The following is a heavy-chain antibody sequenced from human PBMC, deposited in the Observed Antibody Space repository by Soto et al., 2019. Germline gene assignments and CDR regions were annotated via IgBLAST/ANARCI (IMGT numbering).Heavy chain of an antibody. J-gene: IGHJ4*02. Sequence: EVLLVESGGGIVQPGGSLRLSCTTSGFPFGGEWMHWVRQVPGKGLEWVSRMNKDGSLIAYADSVRGRLTISRDNAKSTLYLQKNSLRPEDTALYFCVRPYGDPPGWGQGTLVTVSS. CDR3: VRPYGDPPG. CDR1: GFPFGGEW. CDR2: MNKDGSLI. V-gene: IGHV3-74*01. D-gene: IGHD4-17*01.